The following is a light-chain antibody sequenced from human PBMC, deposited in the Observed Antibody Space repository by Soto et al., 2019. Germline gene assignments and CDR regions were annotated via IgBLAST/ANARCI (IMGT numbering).Light chain of an antibody. CDR2: GAA. CDR3: QQYNAWPRT. CDR1: QNVSSD. J-gene: IGKJ1*01. Sequence: EIVMTQSPATLSVSPGERATLSCRASQNVSSDLAWYQQRPGQAPRLLFYGAATRATGVPVKFSGSGSGTDFTLTISRLHSEDSAVYYCQQYNAWPRTFGQGTKVEIK. V-gene: IGKV3-15*01.